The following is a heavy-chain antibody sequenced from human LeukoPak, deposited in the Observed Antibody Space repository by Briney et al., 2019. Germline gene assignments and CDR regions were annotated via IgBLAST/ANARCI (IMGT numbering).Heavy chain of an antibody. CDR3: AKDMAPSVDYGDLYYYYYYGMDV. D-gene: IGHD4-17*01. CDR2: ISGDGGST. J-gene: IGHJ6*02. V-gene: IGHV3-43*02. Sequence: GGSLRLSCAASGFTFDDYAMHWVRQAPGKGLEWVSLISGDGGSTYYADSVKGRFTISRDNSKSSLYLQMNSLRTEDTALYYCAKDMAPSVDYGDLYYYYYYGMDVWGQGTTVTVSS. CDR1: GFTFDDYA.